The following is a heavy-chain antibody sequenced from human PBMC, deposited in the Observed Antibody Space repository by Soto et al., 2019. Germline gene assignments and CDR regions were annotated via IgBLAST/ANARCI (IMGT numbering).Heavy chain of an antibody. Sequence: QVHLVQSGAEVKKPGASVKVSCKASGYTFTSYGITWVRQAPGQGLEGMGWISAHNCNTDYAQKLQGRVIVTRDTSTSTAYMELRCLISDDTAVYYCARGRYGDYWGQGALVTVSS. CDR2: ISAHNCNT. D-gene: IGHD1-1*01. CDR3: ARGRYGDY. J-gene: IGHJ4*02. CDR1: GYTFTSYG. V-gene: IGHV1-18*01.